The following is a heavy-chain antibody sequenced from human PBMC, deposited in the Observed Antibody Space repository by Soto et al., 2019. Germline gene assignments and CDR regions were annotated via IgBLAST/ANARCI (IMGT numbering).Heavy chain of an antibody. D-gene: IGHD1-7*01. J-gene: IGHJ5*02. V-gene: IGHV1-18*01. CDR1: GYTFTSYG. CDR3: ARDRGYNWNYGWFDP. Sequence: VASVKVSCKASGYTFTSYGISWVRQAPGQGLEWMGRISAYNGNTNYAQKLQGRVTMTTDTSTSTAYMELRSLRSDDTAVYYCARDRGYNWNYGWFDPWGQGTLVTVSS. CDR2: ISAYNGNT.